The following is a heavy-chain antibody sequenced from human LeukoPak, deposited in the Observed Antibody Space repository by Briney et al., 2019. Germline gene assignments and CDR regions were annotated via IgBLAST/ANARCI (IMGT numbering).Heavy chain of an antibody. V-gene: IGHV5-51*01. CDR2: IYPGDSDT. CDR1: GYSFTNYW. J-gene: IGHJ5*02. D-gene: IGHD1-26*01. Sequence: GESLKISCKGSGYSFTNYWIGWVRQMPGKGLEWMGIIYPGDSDTRYSPSFQGQVTLSADKSISTAYLQWSSRKASDTAMYYCASLPSGKYPNWIDAWGQGTLVTVSS. CDR3: ASLPSGKYPNWIDA.